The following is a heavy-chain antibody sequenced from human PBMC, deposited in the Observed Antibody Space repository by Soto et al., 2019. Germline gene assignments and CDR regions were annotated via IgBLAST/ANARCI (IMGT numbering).Heavy chain of an antibody. CDR2: SYYSGST. CDR3: ARDQNGSTHFDY. J-gene: IGHJ4*02. Sequence: QVHLQESGPGLVKPSETLSLTCTVSGASIRNYYWSWIRQPPGKGLALIGFSYYSGSTNYNPSLNIRVTMSVDTSKNQFSLKSTSVTAADTAVYYCARDQNGSTHFDYWGQGILVTVSS. CDR1: GASIRNYY. D-gene: IGHD1-26*01. V-gene: IGHV4-59*01.